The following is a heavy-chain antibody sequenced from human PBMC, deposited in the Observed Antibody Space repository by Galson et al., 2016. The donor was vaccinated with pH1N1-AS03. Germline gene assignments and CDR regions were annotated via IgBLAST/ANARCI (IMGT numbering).Heavy chain of an antibody. CDR1: GGTFNSYT. CDR2: IIPIFDTP. CDR3: ARSRGETYYDYVLDPPSFNY. Sequence: SVKVSCKASGGTFNSYTINWVRQAPGQGLEWMGGIIPIFDTPIYAQRFQGKVTITADESASRVYLELSSLRSEDTAVYYCARSRGETYYDYVLDPPSFNYWGQGTLVTVSS. J-gene: IGHJ4*02. D-gene: IGHD3-16*01. V-gene: IGHV1-69*13.